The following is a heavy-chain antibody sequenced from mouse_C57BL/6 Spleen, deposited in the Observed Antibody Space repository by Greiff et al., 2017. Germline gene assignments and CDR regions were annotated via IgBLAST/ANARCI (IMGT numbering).Heavy chain of an antibody. V-gene: IGHV1-9*01. J-gene: IGHJ4*01. D-gene: IGHD1-1*01. Sequence: VQLQQSGAELMKPGASVKPSCKATGYTFTGYWIEWVKQRPGHGLEWIGEILPGSGSTNYNEKFKGKATFTADTSSNTAYMQLSSLTTEDSAIYYCARGGITTVVAPYYAMDYWGQGTSVTVSS. CDR3: ARGGITTVVAPYYAMDY. CDR1: GYTFTGYW. CDR2: ILPGSGST.